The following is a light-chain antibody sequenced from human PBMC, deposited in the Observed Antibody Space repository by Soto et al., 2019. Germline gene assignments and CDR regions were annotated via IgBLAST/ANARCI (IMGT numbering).Light chain of an antibody. CDR2: AAS. Sequence: DIHMTHSPSSLSASVVGRVAIACRASQSISSYLNWYQQKPGKAPKLLIYAASSLQSGVPSRFSGSGSGTDFTLTISSLQPEDFATYYCQQSYSTPTTFGGGTKVDIK. CDR1: QSISSY. V-gene: IGKV1-39*01. CDR3: QQSYSTPTT. J-gene: IGKJ4*01.